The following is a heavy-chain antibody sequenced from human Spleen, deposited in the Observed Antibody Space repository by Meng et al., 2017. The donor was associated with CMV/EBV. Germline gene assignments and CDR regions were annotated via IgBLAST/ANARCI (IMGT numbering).Heavy chain of an antibody. J-gene: IGHJ4*02. CDR1: GFTFSSYS. D-gene: IGHD6-6*01. CDR3: AAYSSSSQVDY. Sequence: EVQLVESGGXLVKPGGSLRLSCAASGFTFSSYSMNWVRQAPGKGLEWVSSISSSSSYIYYADSVKGRFTISRDNAKNSLYLQMNSLRAEDTAVYYCAAYSSSSQVDYWGQGTLGTVSS. CDR2: ISSSSSYI. V-gene: IGHV3-21*01.